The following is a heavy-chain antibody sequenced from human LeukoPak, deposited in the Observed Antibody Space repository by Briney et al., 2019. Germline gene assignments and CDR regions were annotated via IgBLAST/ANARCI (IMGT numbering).Heavy chain of an antibody. CDR2: INHRGST. CDR1: GRFFSVHY. V-gene: IGHV4-34*01. D-gene: IGHD1-26*01. Sequence: SDSVSLTYAVYGRFFSVHYWSWIRLPRGEWREWIGEINHRGSTNYNPSLKSRVTISVDTSKNQFSLKLSSVTAADTAVYYCARGGELARVDYWGQGTLVTVSS. J-gene: IGHJ4*02. CDR3: ARGGELARVDY.